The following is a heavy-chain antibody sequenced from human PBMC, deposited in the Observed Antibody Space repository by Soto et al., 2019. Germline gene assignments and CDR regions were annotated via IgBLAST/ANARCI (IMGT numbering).Heavy chain of an antibody. CDR1: GGSISSGGYY. Sequence: SETLSLTCTVSGGSISSGGYYWSWIRQHPGKGLEWIGYIYYSGSTYYNPSLKSRVTISVDTSKNQFSLKLSSVTAADMAVYYCARVRRQEWIQLWFTYFDYWGQGTLVTVSS. V-gene: IGHV4-31*03. CDR3: ARVRRQEWIQLWFTYFDY. CDR2: IYYSGST. J-gene: IGHJ4*02. D-gene: IGHD5-18*01.